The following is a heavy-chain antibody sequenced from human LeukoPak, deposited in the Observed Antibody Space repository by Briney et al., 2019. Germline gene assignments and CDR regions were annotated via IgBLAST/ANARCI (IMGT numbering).Heavy chain of an antibody. CDR1: GFTFSNYA. D-gene: IGHD3-9*01. CDR3: AKWGDYDVLTGYYVSDY. V-gene: IGHV3-23*01. Sequence: GASLRLSCAASGFTFSNYAMSWGRQAPGKGLEWVSAITGGGSGIYYADSMKSRFTISRDSSKNTLYLQINSLRAEDTAVYYCAKWGDYDVLTGYYVSDYWGQGTLVTVSS. J-gene: IGHJ4*02. CDR2: ITGGGSGI.